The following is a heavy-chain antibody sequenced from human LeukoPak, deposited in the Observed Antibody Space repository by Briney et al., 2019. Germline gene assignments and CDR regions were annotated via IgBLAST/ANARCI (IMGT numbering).Heavy chain of an antibody. Sequence: ASVNVSCKASGYTFTGYYMHWVRQAPGQGLEWMGWINPNSGGTNYAQKFQGWVTMTRDTSISTAYMELSRLRSDDTAVYYCALLGDGYNDAFDIWGQGTMVTVSS. J-gene: IGHJ3*02. D-gene: IGHD5-24*01. V-gene: IGHV1-2*04. CDR1: GYTFTGYY. CDR2: INPNSGGT. CDR3: ALLGDGYNDAFDI.